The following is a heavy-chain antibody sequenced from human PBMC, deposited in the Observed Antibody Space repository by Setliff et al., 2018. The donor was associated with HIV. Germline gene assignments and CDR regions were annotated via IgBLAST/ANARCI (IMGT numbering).Heavy chain of an antibody. D-gene: IGHD5-12*01. Sequence: PGGSLRLSCASSGLNLSRYDMHWLRQAPGKGLSWLAVSWFDGYNVKYVVSVRGRFTISRDNSENTVFLQMDSLTVDDTGVYYCATSPPHGESGYIWGSDYFDFWGQGALVTVSS. V-gene: IGHV3-33*01. CDR1: GLNLSRYD. CDR3: ATSPPHGESGYIWGSDYFDF. CDR2: SWFDGYNV. J-gene: IGHJ4*02.